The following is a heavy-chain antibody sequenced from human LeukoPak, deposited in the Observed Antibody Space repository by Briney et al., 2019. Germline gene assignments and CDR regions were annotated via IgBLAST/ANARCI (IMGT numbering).Heavy chain of an antibody. V-gene: IGHV1-8*01. CDR2: MNPNSGNT. CDR3: ARVDLWFGESYYYYYMDV. CDR1: GYTFTSYD. Sequence: ASVKVSCKASGYTFTSYDINGVRQATGQGLEWMGWMNPNSGNTGYAQKFQGRVTMTRNTSISTAYMELSSLRSEDTAVYCCARVDLWFGESYYYYYMDVWGKGTTVTVSS. D-gene: IGHD3-10*01. J-gene: IGHJ6*03.